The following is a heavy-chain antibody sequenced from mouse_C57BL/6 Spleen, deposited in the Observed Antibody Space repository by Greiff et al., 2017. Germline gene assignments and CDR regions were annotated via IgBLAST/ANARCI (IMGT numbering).Heavy chain of an antibody. J-gene: IGHJ4*01. V-gene: IGHV1-52*01. Sequence: QVQLQQPGAELVRPGSSVKLSCKASGYTFPSSWMHWVKQRPIQGLEWIGNIDPSDRETHYNQKFKDKATLTVDKSSSTAYMQLSSLTSEDSAVYYCARGGNYEAMDYWGQGTSVTVSS. CDR1: GYTFPSSW. D-gene: IGHD2-1*01. CDR3: ARGGNYEAMDY. CDR2: IDPSDRET.